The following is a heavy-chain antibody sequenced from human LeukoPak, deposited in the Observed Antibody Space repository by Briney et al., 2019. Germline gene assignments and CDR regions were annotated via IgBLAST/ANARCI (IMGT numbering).Heavy chain of an antibody. CDR1: GCSISSYY. D-gene: IGHD3-22*01. V-gene: IGHV4-59*08. CDR3: ARDSSGYYRIDY. CDR2: VFHSGST. J-gene: IGHJ4*02. Sequence: SETLSLTCTVSGCSISSYYWSWIRQPPGEGLEWIGYVFHSGSTNYNPSLKSRVTISVDTSKNQFSLKLTSVTAADTAVYYCARDSSGYYRIDYWGQGTLVTVSS.